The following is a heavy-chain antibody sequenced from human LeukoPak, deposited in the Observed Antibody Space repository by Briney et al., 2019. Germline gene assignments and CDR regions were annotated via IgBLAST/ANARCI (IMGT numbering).Heavy chain of an antibody. Sequence: ASVKVSCKASGYTFTSYAMNWLRQAPGQGLEWMGWINTNTGNPTYAQGFTGRFVFSLDTSVSTAYLQISSLKAEDTAVYYCARRHYYYYYYYMDVWGKGTTVTVSS. V-gene: IGHV7-4-1*02. CDR3: ARRHYYYYYYYMDV. J-gene: IGHJ6*03. CDR2: INTNTGNP. CDR1: GYTFTSYA. D-gene: IGHD1-26*01.